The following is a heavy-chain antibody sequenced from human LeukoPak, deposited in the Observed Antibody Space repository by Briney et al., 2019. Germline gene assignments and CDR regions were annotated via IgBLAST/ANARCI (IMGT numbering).Heavy chain of an antibody. CDR3: ASETKYYYDSSGYFDY. D-gene: IGHD3-22*01. J-gene: IGHJ4*02. V-gene: IGHV4-59*01. Sequence: YPSETLSLTCTVSGGSISSYYWSWIRQPPGKGLEWIGYIYYSGSTNYNPSLKSRVTISVDTSKNQFSLKLSSVTAADTAVYYCASETKYYYDSSGYFDYWGQGTLVTVSS. CDR2: IYYSGST. CDR1: GGSISSYY.